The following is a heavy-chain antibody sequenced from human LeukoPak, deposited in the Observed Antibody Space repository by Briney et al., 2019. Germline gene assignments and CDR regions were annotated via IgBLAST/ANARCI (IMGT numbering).Heavy chain of an antibody. J-gene: IGHJ4*02. Sequence: QSGGSLRLSCAASGFTFSSYAMSWVRQAPGKGLEWVSAISDSGDDTYYADSVEGRFTISRDNSKNALYLQMHSLRAEDTAVYYCAKTPYSSSWYYFDYWGQGTLVTVSS. CDR2: ISDSGDDT. V-gene: IGHV3-23*01. CDR1: GFTFSSYA. D-gene: IGHD6-13*01. CDR3: AKTPYSSSWYYFDY.